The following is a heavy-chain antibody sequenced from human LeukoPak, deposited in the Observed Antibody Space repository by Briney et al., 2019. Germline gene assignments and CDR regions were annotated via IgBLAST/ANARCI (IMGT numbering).Heavy chain of an antibody. CDR1: GASISSINW. Sequence: PSETLSLTCAVSGASISSINWWWSWVRQPPGKGLEWVGEIYHSGSTNYNPSLKSRVTMSVGKSKNQFSLKLSSVTAADTAVYYCASAEPRGIVWYPYWGQGTLVTVSS. CDR3: ASAEPRGIVWYPY. CDR2: IYHSGST. D-gene: IGHD6-13*01. J-gene: IGHJ4*02. V-gene: IGHV4-4*02.